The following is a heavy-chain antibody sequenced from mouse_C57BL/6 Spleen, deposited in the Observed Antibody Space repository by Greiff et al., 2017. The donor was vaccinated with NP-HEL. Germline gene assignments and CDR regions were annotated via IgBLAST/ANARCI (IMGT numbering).Heavy chain of an antibody. J-gene: IGHJ4*01. CDR3: ATSYYGNMDY. CDR1: GYSITSGYY. Sequence: EVKLMESGPGLVKPSQSLSLTCSVTGYSITSGYYWNWIRQFPGNKLEWMGYISYDGSNNYNPSLKNRISITRDTSKNQFFLKLNSVTTEDTATYYCATSYYGNMDYWGQGTSVTVSS. V-gene: IGHV3-6*01. CDR2: ISYDGSN. D-gene: IGHD1-1*01.